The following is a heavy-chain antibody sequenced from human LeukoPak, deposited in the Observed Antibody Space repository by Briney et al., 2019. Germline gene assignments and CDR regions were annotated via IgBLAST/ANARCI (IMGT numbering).Heavy chain of an antibody. CDR3: AKHYDFWSGYPTSTYFDY. Sequence: GGSLSLSCAASGFTFSSYAMSWVRQAPGKGQEWVSAISGSGGSTYYADSVKGRFTISRDNSKNTLYLQMNSLRAEDTAVYYCAKHYDFWSGYPTSTYFDYWGQGTLVTVSS. V-gene: IGHV3-23*01. CDR2: ISGSGGST. D-gene: IGHD3-3*01. CDR1: GFTFSSYA. J-gene: IGHJ4*02.